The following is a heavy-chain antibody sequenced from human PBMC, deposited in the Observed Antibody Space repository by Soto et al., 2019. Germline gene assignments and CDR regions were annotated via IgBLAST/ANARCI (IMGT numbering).Heavy chain of an antibody. Sequence: SETLSLTCTVSGGSINDFAYYWGWIRQPPGKGLEWIGTVYHNENTYYNPSLKSRVTISVDTAKNQFSLNLRSVTAADTAIYFCARRERYYGSPGWFDPWGQGALVTVSS. CDR1: GGSINDFAYY. CDR2: VYHNENT. V-gene: IGHV4-39*01. J-gene: IGHJ5*02. D-gene: IGHD3-16*01. CDR3: ARRERYYGSPGWFDP.